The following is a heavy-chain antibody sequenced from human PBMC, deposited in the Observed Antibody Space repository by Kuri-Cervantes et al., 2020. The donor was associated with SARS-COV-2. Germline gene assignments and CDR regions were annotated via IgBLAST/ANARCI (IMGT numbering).Heavy chain of an antibody. CDR1: GFTFSSYA. CDR3: AKAPGTYSSGWYPSVFDY. V-gene: IGHV3-30*02. Sequence: SCAASGFTFSSYAMHWVRQAPGKGLEWVAFIRYDGSNKYYADSVKGRFTISRDNSKNTLYLQMNSLRAEDTAVYYCAKAPGTYSSGWYPSVFDYWGQGTLVTVSS. D-gene: IGHD6-19*01. CDR2: IRYDGSNK. J-gene: IGHJ4*02.